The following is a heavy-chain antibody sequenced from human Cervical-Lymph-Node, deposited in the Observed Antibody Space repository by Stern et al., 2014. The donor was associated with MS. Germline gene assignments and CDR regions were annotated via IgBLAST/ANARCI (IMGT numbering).Heavy chain of an antibody. Sequence: QMQLVQSGAEVKKPGSSVKVSCKASGGTFSGYNMSWVRQAPGQGLEWMGRITPVVGTAKYAQKFQGRVTITADKSTSTAYIELSSLRSEDTAVYFCARDQSGAFDYWGQGTLVTVSS. CDR1: GGTFSGYN. J-gene: IGHJ4*02. CDR2: ITPVVGTA. CDR3: ARDQSGAFDY. D-gene: IGHD1-26*01. V-gene: IGHV1-69*06.